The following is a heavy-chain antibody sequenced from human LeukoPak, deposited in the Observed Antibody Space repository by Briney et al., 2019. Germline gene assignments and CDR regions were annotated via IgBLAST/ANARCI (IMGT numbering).Heavy chain of an antibody. V-gene: IGHV1-3*03. J-gene: IGHJ4*02. CDR2: INAGNGNT. Sequence: GASVKVSCKASGYTFTSYAMHWVRQAPGQRLEWMGWINAGNGNTKYSQEFQGRVTITRDTSASTAHMELSSLRSEDTAVYYCAKEMAHTYYDSSGYCPGSYWGQGTLVTVSS. D-gene: IGHD3-22*01. CDR3: AKEMAHTYYDSSGYCPGSY. CDR1: GYTFTSYA.